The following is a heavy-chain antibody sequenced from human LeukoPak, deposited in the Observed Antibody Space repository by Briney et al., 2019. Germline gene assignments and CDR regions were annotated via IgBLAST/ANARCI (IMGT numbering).Heavy chain of an antibody. J-gene: IGHJ6*03. CDR2: IIPIFGTA. D-gene: IGHD6-13*01. Sequence: GASVKVSCKASGGTFSSYAISWVRQAPGQGLEWMGGIIPIFGTANYAQKFQGRVTITADESTSTAYMELSSLRSEDMAVYYCAREGTAAAGAYYYYYMDVWGKGTTVTVSS. V-gene: IGHV1-69*13. CDR3: AREGTAAAGAYYYYYMDV. CDR1: GGTFSSYA.